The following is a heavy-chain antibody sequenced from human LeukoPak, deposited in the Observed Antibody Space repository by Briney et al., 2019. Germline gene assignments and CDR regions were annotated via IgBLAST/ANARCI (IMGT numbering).Heavy chain of an antibody. J-gene: IGHJ3*02. CDR2: IYSGGST. D-gene: IGHD2-2*01. V-gene: IGHV3-66*02. CDR3: ARDSRDIVVVPAASDAFYI. Sequence: PGGSLRLSCAASGFTVSSNYMSWVRQAPGKGLERVSVIYSGGSTYYADSMKGRFTISRDSSKNTLYLQMNSLRAEDTAVYYCARDSRDIVVVPAASDAFYIWGQGTMVTVSS. CDR1: GFTVSSNY.